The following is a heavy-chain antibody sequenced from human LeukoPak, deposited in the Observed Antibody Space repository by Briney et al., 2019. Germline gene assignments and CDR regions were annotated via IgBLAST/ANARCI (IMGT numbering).Heavy chain of an antibody. CDR3: ARDSGIAAAHYLYYFDY. J-gene: IGHJ4*02. V-gene: IGHV4-4*07. CDR1: GGSISSYY. D-gene: IGHD6-13*01. Sequence: SETLSLTCTVSGGSISSYYWSWIRQPDGKGLEWIGRIYTSGSTNYNPSLKSRVTMSVDTSKNQFSLKLSSVTAADTAVYYCARDSGIAAAHYLYYFDYWGQGTLVTVSS. CDR2: IYTSGST.